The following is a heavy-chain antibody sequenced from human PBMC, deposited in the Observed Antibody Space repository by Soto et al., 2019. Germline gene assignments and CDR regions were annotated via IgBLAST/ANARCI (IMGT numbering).Heavy chain of an antibody. Sequence: PGGSLRLSCAASGLTFSSYWLHWVRQAPGKGLLWVARITSDGYNTAYADSVKGRFTISRDNARNTLYLQMHSLRAEDTAVYYCASLLWGAVTTDFWGQGTLVTVSS. V-gene: IGHV3-74*01. CDR1: GLTFSSYW. CDR3: ASLLWGAVTTDF. D-gene: IGHD2-21*01. CDR2: ITSDGYNT. J-gene: IGHJ4*02.